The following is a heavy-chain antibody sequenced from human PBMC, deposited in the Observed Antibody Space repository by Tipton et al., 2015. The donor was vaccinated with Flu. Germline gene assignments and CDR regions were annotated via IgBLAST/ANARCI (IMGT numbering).Heavy chain of an antibody. CDR2: IKQDGDEK. Sequence: SLRLSCAASGFTFSNYWMSWVRQAPGKGLEWVADIKQDGDEKYYVDSVKGRFTISRDNAKNSLYLQMNSLRVEDTAVYYCAREDRLVGSNCFDFWGQGTLV. V-gene: IGHV3-7*01. D-gene: IGHD1-26*01. CDR1: GFTFSNYW. CDR3: AREDRLVGSNCFDF. J-gene: IGHJ4*02.